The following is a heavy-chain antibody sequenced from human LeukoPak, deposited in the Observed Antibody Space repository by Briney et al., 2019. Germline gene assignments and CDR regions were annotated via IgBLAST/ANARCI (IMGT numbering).Heavy chain of an antibody. V-gene: IGHV1-69*13. J-gene: IGHJ6*02. CDR2: IIPIFGTA. Sequence: SVKVSCKASGGTFSSYAISWVRQAPGQGLEWMGGIIPIFGTANYAQKFQGRVTITADESTSTAYMELSSLRSEDTAVYYCAREPRGDYGVTGNVWGQGTMVTVSS. D-gene: IGHD4-17*01. CDR1: GGTFSSYA. CDR3: AREPRGDYGVTGNV.